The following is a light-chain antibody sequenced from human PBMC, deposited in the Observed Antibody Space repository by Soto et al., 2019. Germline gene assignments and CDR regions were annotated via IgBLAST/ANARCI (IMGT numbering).Light chain of an antibody. J-gene: IGKJ1*01. V-gene: IGKV3-15*01. Sequence: EIVMTQSPATLSVSPGERATLSCRASQSVSSNLAWYQQKPGQAPRLLIYGASTRATGIPARFSGSVSGTEFTLTISSLQFEYFAVYYCHQYNNWPQTFGQGTKVEIK. CDR1: QSVSSN. CDR2: GAS. CDR3: HQYNNWPQT.